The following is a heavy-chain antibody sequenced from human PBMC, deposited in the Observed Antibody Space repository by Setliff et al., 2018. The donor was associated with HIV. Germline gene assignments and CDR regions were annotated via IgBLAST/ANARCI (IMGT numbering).Heavy chain of an antibody. Sequence: PSETLSLTCAVSGYSISSGYYWGWIRQPPGKGLEWIGGIYHSGNTYYNPSLKSRVTISVDTSKNQFSLKLTSVTAADTAVYYCARHEPYSSGWFVVYWGQGTLVTVSS. CDR2: IYHSGNT. V-gene: IGHV4-38-2*01. CDR1: GYSISSGYY. J-gene: IGHJ4*02. CDR3: ARHEPYSSGWFVVY. D-gene: IGHD6-19*01.